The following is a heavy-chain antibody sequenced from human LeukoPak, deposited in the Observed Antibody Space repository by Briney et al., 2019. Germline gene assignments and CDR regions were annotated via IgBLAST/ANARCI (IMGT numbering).Heavy chain of an antibody. CDR2: VNHSGST. CDR1: NGSFNAYY. J-gene: IGHJ4*02. CDR3: AISGWSYQKRTDS. D-gene: IGHD2-15*01. Sequence: PSETLSLTCAVSNGSFNAYYWSWIRQSPGKGLEWIGEVNHSGSTNYNPSLKGRITISADTSKSHFSLELTSVTAADTSVYYCAISGWSYQKRTDSWGQGTLVNVSS. V-gene: IGHV4-34*01.